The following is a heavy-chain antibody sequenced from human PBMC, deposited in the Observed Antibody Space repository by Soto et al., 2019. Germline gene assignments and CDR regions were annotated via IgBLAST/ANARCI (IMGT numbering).Heavy chain of an antibody. J-gene: IGHJ4*02. V-gene: IGHV1-46*01. D-gene: IGHD3-22*01. CDR1: GYTFTSYY. Sequence: GASVKVSCKASGYTFTSYYMHWVRQAPGQGLEWMGIINPSGGSTSYAQKFQGRVTMTRDTSTSTVYMELSSLRSEDTAVYYCARAEGTYYYDSSGYYSAGDFDYWGQGTLVTVSS. CDR3: ARAEGTYYYDSSGYYSAGDFDY. CDR2: INPSGGST.